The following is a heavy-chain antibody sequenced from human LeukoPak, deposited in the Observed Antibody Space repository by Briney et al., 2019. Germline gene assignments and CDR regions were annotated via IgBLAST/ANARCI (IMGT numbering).Heavy chain of an antibody. V-gene: IGHV1-18*01. CDR2: ISAYNGNT. CDR1: GGTFSSYA. CDR3: ASGWGSSSWYRAYYYYGMDV. Sequence: GSSVKVSCKASGGTFSSYAISWVRQAPGQGLEWMGWISAYNGNTNYAQKLQGRVTMTTDTSTSTAYMELRSLRSDDTAVYYCASGWGSSSWYRAYYYYGMDVWGQGTTVTVSS. J-gene: IGHJ6*02. D-gene: IGHD6-13*01.